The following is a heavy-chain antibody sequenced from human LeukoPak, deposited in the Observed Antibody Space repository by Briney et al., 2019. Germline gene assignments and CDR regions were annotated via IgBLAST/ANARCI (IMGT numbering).Heavy chain of an antibody. CDR2: INSDGSST. D-gene: IGHD6-13*01. CDR1: GFTFSSYW. J-gene: IGHJ4*02. Sequence: GGSLRLSCAASGFTFSSYWMHWVRQAPGKGLVWVSRINSDGSSTNYADSVKGRFTISRGNAENTLYLQMNSLRAEDTAVYYCAREAAGLTFDYWGQGTLVTVSS. V-gene: IGHV3-74*01. CDR3: AREAAGLTFDY.